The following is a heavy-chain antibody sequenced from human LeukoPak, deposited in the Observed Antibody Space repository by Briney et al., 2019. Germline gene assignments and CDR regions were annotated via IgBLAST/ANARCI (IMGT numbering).Heavy chain of an antibody. V-gene: IGHV3-21*01. CDR3: ARQSTRLFNTGSYYPPPAYDY. J-gene: IGHJ4*02. D-gene: IGHD1-26*01. Sequence: GGSLRLSCAASGFTFSSYAMSWVRQAPGKGLEWVSSISSSSSYIYYADSVKGRFTISRDNAKNSLYLQMNSLRAEDTAVYYCARQSTRLFNTGSYYPPPAYDYWGQGTLVIVSS. CDR1: GFTFSSYA. CDR2: ISSSSSYI.